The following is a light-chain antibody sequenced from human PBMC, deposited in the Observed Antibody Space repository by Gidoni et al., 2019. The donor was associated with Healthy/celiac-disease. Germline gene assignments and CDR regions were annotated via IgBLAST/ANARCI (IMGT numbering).Light chain of an antibody. CDR1: SSNIGSNA. J-gene: IGLJ1*01. Sequence: QSVLTQPPSASGTPGQRVTIACSGSSSNIGSNAVTWYQQLPGTAPKLLIYSNNQRPSGVPDRFSGSKSGISASLAISGLQSEDEADYYCAAWDDSLNGYVFGAGTKVTVL. CDR2: SNN. CDR3: AAWDDSLNGYV. V-gene: IGLV1-44*01.